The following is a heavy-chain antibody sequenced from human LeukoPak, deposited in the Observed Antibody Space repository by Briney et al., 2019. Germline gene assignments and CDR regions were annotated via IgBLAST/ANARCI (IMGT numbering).Heavy chain of an antibody. CDR3: ARDQLAFDY. V-gene: IGHV3-30*04. J-gene: IGHJ4*02. Sequence: GGSLRLSCAASGFTFNSYAMHWVRQAPGKGLEWVAVISYDGSNKYYADSVKGRFTISRDNLKNTLYLQMNSLRAEDTAVYYCARDQLAFDYWGQGTLVTVSS. CDR2: ISYDGSNK. CDR1: GFTFNSYA. D-gene: IGHD2-2*01.